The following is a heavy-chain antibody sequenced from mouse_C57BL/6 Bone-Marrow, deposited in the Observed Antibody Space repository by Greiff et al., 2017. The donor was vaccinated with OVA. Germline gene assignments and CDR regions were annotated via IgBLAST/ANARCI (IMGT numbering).Heavy chain of an antibody. CDR3: ARENIYYYGSNFYFDY. CDR2: IYPRSGNT. Sequence: VQLKESGAELARPGASVKLSCKASGYTFTSYGISWVKQRTGQGLEWIGEIYPRSGNTYYNEKFKGKATLTADKSSSTAYMELRSLTSEDSAVYFCARENIYYYGSNFYFDYWGQGTTLTVSS. D-gene: IGHD1-1*01. J-gene: IGHJ2*01. V-gene: IGHV1-81*01. CDR1: GYTFTSYG.